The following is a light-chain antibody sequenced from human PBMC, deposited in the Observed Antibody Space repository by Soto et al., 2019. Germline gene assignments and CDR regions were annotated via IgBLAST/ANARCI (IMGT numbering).Light chain of an antibody. CDR2: AAT. J-gene: IGKJ4*01. Sequence: DIQMTQSPSSLSASVGDRITITCRAHESVGNWLAWYQQKPGKAPKLLIYAATTLQSGVPSRFSGSRSGTVFSLTVSSLQPEDFATYYCQQANSLPLSFGGGTKVEIK. CDR1: ESVGNW. V-gene: IGKV1D-12*01. CDR3: QQANSLPLS.